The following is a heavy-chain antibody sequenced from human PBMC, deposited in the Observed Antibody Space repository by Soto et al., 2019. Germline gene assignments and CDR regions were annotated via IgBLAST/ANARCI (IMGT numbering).Heavy chain of an antibody. CDR3: ARGIATGQLDP. CDR1: GYTFTRYT. V-gene: IGHV1-3*01. D-gene: IGHD2-15*01. J-gene: IGHJ5*02. Sequence: QVQLVQSGAEVKKPGASVKISCKASGYTFTRYTMNWVRQAPGQRLEWMEWINPDNGNTKSSQKFQDRVIITRDTSASTAYMDLSSLRSEDTAVYYCARGIATGQLDPWGQGTLVTASS. CDR2: INPDNGNT.